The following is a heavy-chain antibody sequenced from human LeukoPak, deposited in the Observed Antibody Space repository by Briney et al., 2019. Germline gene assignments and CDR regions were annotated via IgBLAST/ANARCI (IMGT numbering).Heavy chain of an antibody. Sequence: HSGGSLRLSCAASGFTVSSNYMNWVRQAPGKGLEWVSIISGSGTNTYYADSVKGRFTISRDNSKNTLYLQMNSLRAEDTAVYYCAKSFGPVIAAAGTGADWGQGTLVTVSS. J-gene: IGHJ4*02. CDR3: AKSFGPVIAAAGTGAD. CDR2: ISGSGTNT. CDR1: GFTVSSNY. V-gene: IGHV3-23*01. D-gene: IGHD6-13*01.